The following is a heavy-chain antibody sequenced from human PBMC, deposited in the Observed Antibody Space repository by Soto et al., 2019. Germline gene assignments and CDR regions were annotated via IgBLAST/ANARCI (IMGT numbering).Heavy chain of an antibody. V-gene: IGHV3-48*01. J-gene: IGHJ4*02. CDR3: ARDKTVQVGQYDY. CDR2: ISSGSSLI. D-gene: IGHD1-1*01. Sequence: EVQVVESGGALVQPGGSLRLSCVASGFSFSGSGMNWVRQAPGKGLEWLAYISSGSSLIYYADSVKGRFTISRDNAKNSLYLQMNSLRVEDTGVFYCARDKTVQVGQYDYCGQGTLVTVSS. CDR1: GFSFSGSG.